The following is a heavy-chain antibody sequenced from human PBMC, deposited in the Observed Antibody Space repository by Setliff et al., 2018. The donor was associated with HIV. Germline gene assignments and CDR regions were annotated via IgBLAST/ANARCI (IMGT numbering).Heavy chain of an antibody. V-gene: IGHV4-34*01. CDR1: GESFSGYY. CDR3: ARGAPYCNHGICHLFDY. Sequence: SQTLSLTCAVYGESFSGYYWSWIRQPAGKGLEWLGEINHSGRAKYNPSLRSRASISADTSKNQFSLRLTSVTAADTAVYYCARGAPYCNHGICHLFDYWGHGNLVTVSS. D-gene: IGHD2-8*01. J-gene: IGHJ4*01. CDR2: INHSGRA.